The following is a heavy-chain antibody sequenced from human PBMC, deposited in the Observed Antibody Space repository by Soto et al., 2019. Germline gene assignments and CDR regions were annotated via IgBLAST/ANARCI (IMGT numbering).Heavy chain of an antibody. CDR1: GGSISSGGYY. J-gene: IGHJ6*02. D-gene: IGHD3-10*01. CDR3: ARAVGGSGSYYNTYYYYYGMDV. V-gene: IGHV4-31*03. CDR2: IYYSGST. Sequence: PSLTCTVSGGSISSGGYYWSWIRQHPGKGLEWIGYIYYSGSTYYNPSLKSRVTISVDTSKNQFSLKLSSVTAADTAVYYCARAVGGSGSYYNTYYYYYGMDVWGQGTTVTV.